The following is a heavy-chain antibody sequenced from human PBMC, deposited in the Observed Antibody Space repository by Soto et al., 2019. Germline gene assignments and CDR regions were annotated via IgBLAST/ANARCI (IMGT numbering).Heavy chain of an antibody. V-gene: IGHV3-23*01. CDR2: ISGSGGST. CDR3: ASRGILVATNESEHWFDP. D-gene: IGHD5-12*01. CDR1: GFTFSSYA. J-gene: IGHJ5*02. Sequence: GGSLRLSCAASGFTFSSYAMSWVRQAPGKGLEWVSAISGSGGSTYYADSVKGRFTISRDNSKNTLYLQMNSLRAEDTAVYYCASRGILVATNESEHWFDPWGQGTLVTVSS.